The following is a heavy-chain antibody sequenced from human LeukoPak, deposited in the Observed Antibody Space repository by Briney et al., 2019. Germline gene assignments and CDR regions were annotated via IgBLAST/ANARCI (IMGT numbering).Heavy chain of an antibody. CDR2: IKQDGSEK. CDR3: AGDHVVGMPYS. CDR1: GFTFSSYW. V-gene: IGHV3-7*01. Sequence: GGSLRLSCAASGFTFSSYWMSWVRQAPGKGLEWVANIKQDGSEKYYVDSVKGRFTISRDNAKNSLKLQMNSLRAEDTAVYYCAGDHVVGMPYSWGQGTLVTVSS. D-gene: IGHD2-15*01. J-gene: IGHJ4*02.